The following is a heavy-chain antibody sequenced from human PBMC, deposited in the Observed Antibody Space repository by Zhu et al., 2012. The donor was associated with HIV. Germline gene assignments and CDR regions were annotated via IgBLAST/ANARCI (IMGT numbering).Heavy chain of an antibody. CDR3: AKGAGYYCDSSGYGGYFQH. Sequence: EVQLLESGGGLVQPGGSLRLSCAASGFTFSSYAMSWVRQAPGKGLEWVSAISGSGGSTYYADSVKGRFTISRDNSKNTLYLQMNSLRAEDTAVYYCAKGAGYYCDSSGYGGYFQHVGPGPPWSPSPQ. D-gene: IGHD3-22*01. V-gene: IGHV3-23*01. J-gene: IGHJ1*01. CDR2: ISGSGGST. CDR1: GFTFSSYA.